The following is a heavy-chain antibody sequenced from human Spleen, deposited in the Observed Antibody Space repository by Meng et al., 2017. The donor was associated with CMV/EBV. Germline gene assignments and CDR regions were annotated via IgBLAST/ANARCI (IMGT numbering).Heavy chain of an antibody. J-gene: IGHJ6*02. CDR2: IYWNDDK. V-gene: IGHV2-5*01. D-gene: IGHD3-3*01. CDR3: AHRRVAIFETGMDV. Sequence: SGPTLVKPTQTLTLTCTFSGFSLSTSGVGVGWIRQPPGKALEWLALIYWNDDKYYSPSLKSRLTLTKDTSKNQVVLTMTNMAPVDTATYYCAHRRVAIFETGMDVWGQGTTVTVSS. CDR1: GFSLSTSGVG.